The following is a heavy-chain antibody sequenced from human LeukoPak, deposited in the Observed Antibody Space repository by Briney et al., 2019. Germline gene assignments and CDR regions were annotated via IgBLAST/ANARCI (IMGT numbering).Heavy chain of an antibody. Sequence: ASVKVSCKASGGTFSSYAISWVRQAPGQGLEWMGGIIPIFGTANYAQKFQGRVTITTDESTSTAYMELSSLRSEDTAVYYCAVPAAIDYYYYYYMDVWGKGTTGTVSS. J-gene: IGHJ6*03. CDR3: AVPAAIDYYYYYYMDV. CDR2: IIPIFGTA. CDR1: GGTFSSYA. V-gene: IGHV1-69*05. D-gene: IGHD2-2*01.